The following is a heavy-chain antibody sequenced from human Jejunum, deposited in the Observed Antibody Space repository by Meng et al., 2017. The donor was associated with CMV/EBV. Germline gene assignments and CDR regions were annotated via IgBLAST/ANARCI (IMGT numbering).Heavy chain of an antibody. Sequence: QVQLQQWGAGLLNSSETLSLTCAVYGGSLSPYYWIWIRQIPGKGLEWIGEISHGGITNYNPSLKSRVTLLIDTSKNQFSLKLSSVTAADTAVYYCGMERVNWGQGILVTVSS. V-gene: IGHV4-34*01. CDR3: GMERVN. D-gene: IGHD1-1*01. CDR1: GGSLSPYY. CDR2: ISHGGIT. J-gene: IGHJ4*02.